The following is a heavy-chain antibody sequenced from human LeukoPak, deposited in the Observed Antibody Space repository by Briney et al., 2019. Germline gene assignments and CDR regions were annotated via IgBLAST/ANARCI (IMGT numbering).Heavy chain of an antibody. CDR3: ARDPAIWFGEYGAFDI. J-gene: IGHJ3*02. Sequence: PGGSLRLSCAASGFTFSSYSMNWVRQAPGKGLERVSYISSSSSTIYYADSVKGRFTISRDNAKNSLYLQMNSLRAEDTAVYYCARDPAIWFGEYGAFDIWGQGTMVTVSS. V-gene: IGHV3-48*01. D-gene: IGHD3-10*01. CDR2: ISSSSSTI. CDR1: GFTFSSYS.